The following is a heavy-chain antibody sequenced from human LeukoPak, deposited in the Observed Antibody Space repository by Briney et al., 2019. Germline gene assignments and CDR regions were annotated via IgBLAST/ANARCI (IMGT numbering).Heavy chain of an antibody. CDR1: GFTAGGYA. Sequence: GGSLRLSCAISGFTAGGYAMNWVRQAPGKGLEWVSSISWSGSYIYYADSVRGRFTISRDNAKSSVYLQMDSLRAEDTAVYYCAKDAQHGDEYFDYWGQGTLVTVSS. D-gene: IGHD4-17*01. J-gene: IGHJ4*02. V-gene: IGHV3-21*01. CDR3: AKDAQHGDEYFDY. CDR2: ISWSGSYI.